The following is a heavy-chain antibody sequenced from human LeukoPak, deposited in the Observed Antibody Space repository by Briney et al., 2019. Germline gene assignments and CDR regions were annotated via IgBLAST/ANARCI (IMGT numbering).Heavy chain of an antibody. J-gene: IGHJ4*02. CDR3: AKGAYDYIEIAYFDY. CDR1: GFSFNNYA. Sequence: GGSLRLSCVASGFSFNNYAMNWVRQAPGKGLEWGSLIIGSSGSTFYAESVKGRFTISRDKSKNTLYLQMNSLRADDTAVYYCAKGAYDYIEIAYFDYWGQGSLVTVSS. V-gene: IGHV3-23*01. CDR2: IIGSSGST. D-gene: IGHD5-12*01.